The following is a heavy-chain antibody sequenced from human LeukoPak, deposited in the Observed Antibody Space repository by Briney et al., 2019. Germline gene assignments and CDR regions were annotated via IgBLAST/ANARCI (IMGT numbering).Heavy chain of an antibody. Sequence: GGSLRLSCAASGFTFSSYWMHWVRQAPGKGLVWVSRINSDGSSTSYADSVKGRFTISRDNAKNTLYLQMNSLRAEDTAVYYCARADVDTDYYFDYWGQGTLVTVSS. CDR1: GFTFSSYW. CDR3: ARADVDTDYYFDY. V-gene: IGHV3-74*01. CDR2: INSDGSST. J-gene: IGHJ4*02. D-gene: IGHD2-21*01.